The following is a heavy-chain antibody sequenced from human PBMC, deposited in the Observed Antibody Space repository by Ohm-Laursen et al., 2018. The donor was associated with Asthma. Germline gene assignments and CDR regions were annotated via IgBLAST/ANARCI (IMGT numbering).Heavy chain of an antibody. CDR2: IWYDGSNK. CDR1: GFTFSSYG. V-gene: IGHV3-33*01. Sequence: SLRLSCAASGFTFSSYGMHWVRQAPGKGLGWVAVIWYDGSNKYYADSVKGRFTISRDNSKNTLYLQMNSLRAEDTAVYYCARENRVYVYGSWSHFDYWGQGTLVTVSS. D-gene: IGHD2-8*01. J-gene: IGHJ4*02. CDR3: ARENRVYVYGSWSHFDY.